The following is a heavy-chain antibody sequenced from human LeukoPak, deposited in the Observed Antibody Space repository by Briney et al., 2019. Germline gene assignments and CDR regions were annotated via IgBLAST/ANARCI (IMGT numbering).Heavy chain of an antibody. J-gene: IGHJ4*02. D-gene: IGHD3-22*01. CDR3: ARGVFYYDTSGRGYYFDY. CDR1: GGSIGSYY. V-gene: IGHV4-4*07. CDR2: IYTSGGT. Sequence: PSETLSLTCTVLGGSIGSYYWSWIRQPAGKGLEWIGRIYTSGGTVYNPSLKSRVTMSVDTSKNQFSLKLSSVTAADTAVYYCARGVFYYDTSGRGYYFDYWGQGTLVTVSS.